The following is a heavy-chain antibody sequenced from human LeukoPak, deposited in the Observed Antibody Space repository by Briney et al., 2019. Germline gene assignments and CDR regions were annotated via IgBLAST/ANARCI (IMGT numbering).Heavy chain of an antibody. D-gene: IGHD1-1*01. CDR2: IKSKREGGTT. J-gene: IGHJ4*02. CDR1: GLTFTNAW. CDR3: TTGGGTMDY. Sequence: GGSLRLSCAASGLTFTNAWMSWVRQAPGKGLEWVGRIKSKREGGTTDYAGPVKGRFTISTDDSKNTLYLQMNSLKIEDTAVLYCTTGGGTMDYWGQGTLVTVSS. V-gene: IGHV3-15*01.